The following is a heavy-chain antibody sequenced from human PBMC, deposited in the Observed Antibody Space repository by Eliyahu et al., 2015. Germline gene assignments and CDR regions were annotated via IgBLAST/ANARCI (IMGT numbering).Heavy chain of an antibody. V-gene: IGHV3-48*03. Sequence: EVQLVESGGGLVQPGGSLRLSCAASGFXFSSYEMNWVRXXPGKGLGWVSYISSSGSTIYYADSVKGRFTISRDNAKNSLYLQMNSLRAEDTAVYYCARDFANYDFWSGYYTNYYYYGMDVWGQGTTVTVSS. CDR1: GFXFSSYE. CDR3: ARDFANYDFWSGYYTNYYYYGMDV. CDR2: ISSSGSTI. J-gene: IGHJ6*02. D-gene: IGHD3-3*01.